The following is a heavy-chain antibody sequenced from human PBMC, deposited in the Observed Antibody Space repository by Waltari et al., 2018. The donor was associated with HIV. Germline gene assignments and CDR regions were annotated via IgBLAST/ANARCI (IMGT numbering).Heavy chain of an antibody. CDR1: GGTFSSHA. D-gene: IGHD3-10*01. CDR2: IIPIFGTA. J-gene: IGHJ4*02. V-gene: IGHV1-69*01. Sequence: QVQLVQSGAEVQTPGSSVKVSCTASGGTFSSHALSCVRQAPGQGLKWMGGIIPIFGTANYAQKFQGRVTITADESTSTAYMELSSLRSEDTAVYYCAMSTMVQGAPYWGQGTLVTVSS. CDR3: AMSTMVQGAPY.